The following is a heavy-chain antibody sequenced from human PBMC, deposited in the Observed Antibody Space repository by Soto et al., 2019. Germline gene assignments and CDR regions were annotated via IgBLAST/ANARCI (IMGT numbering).Heavy chain of an antibody. CDR3: GRGGSDSPMAPGY. J-gene: IGHJ4*02. CDR2: MNPDGSAI. Sequence: GSLRLSCVVSGFTFSSSWMHWVRQGPGKGLVWVSRMNPDGSAINYADSVKGRFTTSRDNAKNTLYLQMNSLRAEDTAVFYCGRGGSDSPMAPGYWGQGTLVTVSS. D-gene: IGHD5-18*01. V-gene: IGHV3-74*01. CDR1: GFTFSSSW.